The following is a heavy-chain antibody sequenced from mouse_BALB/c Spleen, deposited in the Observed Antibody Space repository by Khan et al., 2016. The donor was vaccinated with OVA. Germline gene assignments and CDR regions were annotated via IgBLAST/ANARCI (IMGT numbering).Heavy chain of an antibody. D-gene: IGHD1-1*01. CDR1: GFTFTDYY. CDR2: IYPGSGNT. CDR3: AKGGYYGNSLFDY. J-gene: IGHJ2*01. V-gene: IGHV1-84*02. Sequence: QVQLQQSGPELVKPGASVKISCKATGFTFTDYYINWVKQKPGQGLEWIGWIYPGSGNTKYNEKFKGMATLTVDTSSSTAYMQLSSLTSEDTAVYFFAKGGYYGNSLFDYWGQGTTLTVSS.